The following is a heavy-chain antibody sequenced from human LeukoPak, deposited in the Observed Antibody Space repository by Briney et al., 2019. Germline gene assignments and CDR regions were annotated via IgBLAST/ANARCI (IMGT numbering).Heavy chain of an antibody. Sequence: ASAKVSCKASGYTFTSYDINWVRQATGQGLEWMGWMNPNSGNTGYAQKFQGRVTMTRNTSISTAYMELSSLRSEDTAVYYCARGRRGRRGYSYGEKTFDYWGQGTLVTVSS. CDR1: GYTFTSYD. CDR2: MNPNSGNT. J-gene: IGHJ4*02. CDR3: ARGRRGRRGYSYGEKTFDY. V-gene: IGHV1-8*01. D-gene: IGHD5-18*01.